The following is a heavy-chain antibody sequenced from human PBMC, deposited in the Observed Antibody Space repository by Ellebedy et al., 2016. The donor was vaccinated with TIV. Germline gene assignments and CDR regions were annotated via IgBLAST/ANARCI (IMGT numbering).Heavy chain of an antibody. Sequence: SETLSLXXTVSGGSISSGGYYWSWIRQYPGKGLEWIGYIYYSGSTYYNPSLKSRVTISVDTSKNQMSLKVTSVTAADTAIYYCARMRSYGFSTPAYWGQGTLVSVSS. CDR1: GGSISSGGYY. D-gene: IGHD3-16*01. CDR3: ARMRSYGFSTPAY. V-gene: IGHV4-31*03. J-gene: IGHJ4*02. CDR2: IYYSGST.